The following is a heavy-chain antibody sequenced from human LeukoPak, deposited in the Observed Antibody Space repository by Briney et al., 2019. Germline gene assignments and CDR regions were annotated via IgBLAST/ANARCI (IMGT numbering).Heavy chain of an antibody. V-gene: IGHV3-21*04. CDR2: ISSSSSYI. Sequence: GGSLRLSCAASGFTFSSYSMNWVRQAPGKGLEWVSSISSSSSYIYYADSVKGRFTISRDNAKNSLYLQMNSLRAEDTAVYSCARDATYYYDSSGYYGKYWGQGTLVTVSS. CDR3: ARDATYYYDSSGYYGKY. CDR1: GFTFSSYS. J-gene: IGHJ4*02. D-gene: IGHD3-22*01.